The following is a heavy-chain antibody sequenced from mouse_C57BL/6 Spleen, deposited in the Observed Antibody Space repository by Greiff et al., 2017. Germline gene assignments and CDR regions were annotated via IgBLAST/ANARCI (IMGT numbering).Heavy chain of an antibody. CDR3: ARDYYGSRGGY. J-gene: IGHJ2*01. D-gene: IGHD1-1*01. Sequence: VQLVESGAELVKPGASVKISCKASGYAFSSYWMNWVKQRPGKGLEWIGQIYPGDGDTNYNGKFKGKATLTADKSSSKAYMQLSSLTSEDSAVYFCARDYYGSRGGYWGQGTTLTVSS. V-gene: IGHV1-80*01. CDR1: GYAFSSYW. CDR2: IYPGDGDT.